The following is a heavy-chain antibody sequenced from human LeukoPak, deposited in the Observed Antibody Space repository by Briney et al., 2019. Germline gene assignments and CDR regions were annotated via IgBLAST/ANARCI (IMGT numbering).Heavy chain of an antibody. CDR3: ARGGKSIRAAFDI. D-gene: IGHD2/OR15-2a*01. J-gene: IGHJ3*02. Sequence: SETLSLTCTVSGDSMSDYFWTWIRQPPGKGLEWIGYAADSGSTNYNPSLKSRVTISVDTSKNQFSLKLSSVTAADTAVYYCARGGKSIRAAFDIWGQGTMVTVSS. V-gene: IGHV4-59*01. CDR2: AADSGST. CDR1: GDSMSDYF.